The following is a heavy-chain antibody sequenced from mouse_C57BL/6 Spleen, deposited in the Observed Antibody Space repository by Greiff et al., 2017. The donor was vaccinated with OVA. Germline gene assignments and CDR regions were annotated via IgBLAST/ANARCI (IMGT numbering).Heavy chain of an antibody. Sequence: VKLQESGPGLVAPSQSLSITCTVSGFSLTSYGVHWVRQPPGKGLEWLVVIWSDGITTYNSALKSRLSISKDNSKSQVFLKMNSLQTDDTAMYYCARHNGYSYAMDYWGQGTSVTVSS. CDR1: GFSLTSYG. CDR2: IWSDGIT. D-gene: IGHD2-3*01. J-gene: IGHJ4*01. V-gene: IGHV2-6-1*01. CDR3: ARHNGYSYAMDY.